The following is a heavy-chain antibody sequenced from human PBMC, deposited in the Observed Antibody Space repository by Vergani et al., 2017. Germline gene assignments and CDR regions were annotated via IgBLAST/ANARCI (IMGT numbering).Heavy chain of an antibody. CDR2: VIPHLEIT. V-gene: IGHV1-69*02. CDR3: TRFPPRYSSGWYQNRPAPYFDY. J-gene: IGHJ4*02. CDR1: GGTFGSHT. D-gene: IGHD6-19*01. Sequence: QVQLEQSGAEVKKPGSSVTVSCRASGGTFGSHTISWVRQAPGQGLEWVGRVIPHLEITTLAQHLQGRVIITADKSTDTAYMELISLRPEDTAVYYCTRFPPRYSSGWYQNRPAPYFDYWGQGTLVTVSS.